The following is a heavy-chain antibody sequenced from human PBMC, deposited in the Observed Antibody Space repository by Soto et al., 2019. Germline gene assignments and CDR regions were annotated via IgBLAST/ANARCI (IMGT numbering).Heavy chain of an antibody. CDR2: IKEDGSEK. D-gene: IGHD2-15*01. V-gene: IGHV3-7*01. J-gene: IGHJ4*02. CDR1: GFTFSNYW. CDR3: SRDVVVGAKALNY. Sequence: GGSLRLSCAASGFTFSNYWMTWVRQAPGKGLEWVANIKEDGSEKHYVDSVKGRFTISRDNAKNSPYLQMNSLRVEDTAVYFCSRDVVVGAKALNYWGQGALVTVSS.